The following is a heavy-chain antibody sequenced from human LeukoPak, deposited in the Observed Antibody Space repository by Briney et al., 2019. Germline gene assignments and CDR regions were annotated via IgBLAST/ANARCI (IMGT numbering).Heavy chain of an antibody. Sequence: ASVNVSCKASGNTFTSYYIHWVRQAPGQGLEWMGIINPSGDSTNYAQKLQGRVTLTRDTSTSTVYMELSSLRSDDTAVYYCARDQRSLDYWGQGTLVTVSS. V-gene: IGHV1-46*01. CDR3: ARDQRSLDY. CDR1: GNTFTSYY. J-gene: IGHJ4*02. CDR2: INPSGDST.